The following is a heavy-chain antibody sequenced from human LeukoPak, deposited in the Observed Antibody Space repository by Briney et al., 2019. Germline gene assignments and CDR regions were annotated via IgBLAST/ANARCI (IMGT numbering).Heavy chain of an antibody. V-gene: IGHV1-18*01. CDR2: ISGYNGNT. D-gene: IGHD5-12*01. J-gene: IGHJ4*02. CDR1: GYTFTSYG. CDR3: ARRVATTDHFDY. Sequence: ASVKVSCRASGYTFTSYGISWVRQAPGLGLEWLGWISGYNGNTNYARKGQGRVTMTTDTSTTTAYMELRSQTSDDTAVYYCARRVATTDHFDYWGQGTLVTVSS.